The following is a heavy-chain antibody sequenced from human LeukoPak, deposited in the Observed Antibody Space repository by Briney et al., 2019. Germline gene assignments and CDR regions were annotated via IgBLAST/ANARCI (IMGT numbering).Heavy chain of an antibody. CDR1: GGSISSYY. CDR2: IYTSGST. Sequence: PSETLSLTCTVSGGSISSYYWSWIRQPAGKGLEWIGRIYTSGSTNYNPSLKSRVTMSVDTSKNQFSLKLSSVTAADTAAYYRARDTTVTGWFDPWGQGTLVTVSS. CDR3: ARDTTVTGWFDP. V-gene: IGHV4-4*07. J-gene: IGHJ5*02. D-gene: IGHD4-17*01.